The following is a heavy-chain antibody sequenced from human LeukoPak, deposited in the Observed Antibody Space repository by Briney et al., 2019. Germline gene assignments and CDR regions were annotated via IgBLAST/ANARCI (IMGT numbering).Heavy chain of an antibody. V-gene: IGHV4-61*02. CDR2: IFSSGSP. D-gene: IGHD3-9*01. Sequence: SETLSLTCTVSGGSINSDSYYWSWIRQPAGKGLEWIGRIFSSGSPTYYPSLKSRVTISIDTSMNQFSLKLNSVTAADTAVYYCAREKADWRFKYYYIDVWGKGTTVTVSS. CDR1: GGSINSDSYY. J-gene: IGHJ6*03. CDR3: AREKADWRFKYYYIDV.